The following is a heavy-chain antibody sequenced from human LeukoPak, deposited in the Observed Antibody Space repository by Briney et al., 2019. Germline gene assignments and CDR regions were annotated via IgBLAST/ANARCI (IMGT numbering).Heavy chain of an antibody. D-gene: IGHD3-22*01. CDR1: GGSISSYY. J-gene: IGHJ4*02. Sequence: PSETLSLTCTVSGGSISSYYWSWIRQPPGKGLEWIGYIYYSGSTNYNPSLKSRVTISVDTSKNQFSLKLSSVTAADTAVYYCARDRPYYYDSSGYYGIFDYWGQGTLATVSS. CDR2: IYYSGST. V-gene: IGHV4-59*01. CDR3: ARDRPYYYDSSGYYGIFDY.